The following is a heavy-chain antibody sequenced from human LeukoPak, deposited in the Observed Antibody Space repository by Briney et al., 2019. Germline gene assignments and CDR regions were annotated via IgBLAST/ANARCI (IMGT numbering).Heavy chain of an antibody. CDR1: GLTFSSHW. Sequence: GGSLRLSCAASGLTFSSHWMHWVRQAPGKGLVWVSRIANDGSSTTYADSVKGRFTISRDNSKNTLYLQMNSLRAEDTAVYYCAKDLGDSSGYYLYYFDYWGQGTLVTVSS. CDR2: IANDGSST. D-gene: IGHD3-22*01. V-gene: IGHV3-74*01. CDR3: AKDLGDSSGYYLYYFDY. J-gene: IGHJ4*02.